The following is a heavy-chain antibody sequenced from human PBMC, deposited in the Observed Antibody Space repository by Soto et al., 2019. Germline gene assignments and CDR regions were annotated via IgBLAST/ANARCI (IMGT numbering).Heavy chain of an antibody. Sequence: QVQLQESGPGLVKPSETLSLSCSVSGGSISSHYWSWVRQTPGKGLEWIGYMYYSGSTNYNPSLKSRVTITVETSKTQVSLRLTSVTAADTAAYYCARGPYYDLIWNYYYMDVWGKGTTVTVSS. CDR2: MYYSGST. J-gene: IGHJ6*03. CDR3: ARGPYYDLIWNYYYMDV. CDR1: GGSISSHY. V-gene: IGHV4-59*08. D-gene: IGHD3-16*01.